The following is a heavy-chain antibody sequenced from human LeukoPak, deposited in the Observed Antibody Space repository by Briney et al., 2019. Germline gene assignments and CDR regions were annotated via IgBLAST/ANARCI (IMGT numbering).Heavy chain of an antibody. D-gene: IGHD3-22*01. CDR1: GFTFSNAW. Sequence: GGALRLCCAASGFTFSNAWMSWVRQAPGKGLELVGRIKSKTDGGTTDYAAPVKGRFTISRDDSKNTLYLQMNSLKTEDTAVYYCTTDGGGYYDSSGYYWCDYWGQGTLVTVSS. CDR3: TTDGGGYYDSSGYYWCDY. CDR2: IKSKTDGGTT. J-gene: IGHJ4*02. V-gene: IGHV3-15*01.